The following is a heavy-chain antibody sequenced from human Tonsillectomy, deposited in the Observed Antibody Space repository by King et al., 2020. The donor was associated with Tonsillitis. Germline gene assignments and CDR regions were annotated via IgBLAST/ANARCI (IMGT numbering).Heavy chain of an antibody. V-gene: IGHV1-18*01. CDR3: ARDWGPGIAAAGIDY. CDR1: GYTFTNYG. CDR2: SNTYNDYT. J-gene: IGHJ4*02. Sequence: VQLVQSGAEVKKPGASVKVSCKASGYTFTNYGISWVRQAPGQGPEWMGWSNTYNDYTKYEQRLQGRVSMPTDTSTSTAYMELRSLRSDDTAMYYCARDWGPGIAAAGIDYWGQGTLVTVSS. D-gene: IGHD6-13*01.